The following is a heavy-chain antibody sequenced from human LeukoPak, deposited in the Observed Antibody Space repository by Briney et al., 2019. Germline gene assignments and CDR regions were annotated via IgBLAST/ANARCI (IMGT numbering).Heavy chain of an antibody. Sequence: GGSLRLSCAASGFTFSNYWMSWVGQAPGKGLEWVANIKQDGSEKYYVDSVKGRFTISRDNAKNSLYLQMNSLRAEDTAVYYCAREGYDYDPPGCWGQGTLVTVSS. CDR2: IKQDGSEK. V-gene: IGHV3-7*01. CDR3: AREGYDYDPPGC. D-gene: IGHD3-16*01. CDR1: GFTFSNYW. J-gene: IGHJ4*02.